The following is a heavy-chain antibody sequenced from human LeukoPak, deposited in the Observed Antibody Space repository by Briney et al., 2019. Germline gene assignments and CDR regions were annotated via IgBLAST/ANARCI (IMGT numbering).Heavy chain of an antibody. Sequence: GASVRVSCKASGYTFTAYYIHWVRQAPGQGLEWMGWINPNSGGTNYAQKFQGRVTMTRDTAVSTAYMELRSLRSDDTAVYYCARVNSDYVGPGYYYVMDVWGQGTTVSDSS. V-gene: IGHV1-2*02. D-gene: IGHD5-12*01. CDR2: INPNSGGT. J-gene: IGHJ6*02. CDR3: ARVNSDYVGPGYYYVMDV. CDR1: GYTFTAYY.